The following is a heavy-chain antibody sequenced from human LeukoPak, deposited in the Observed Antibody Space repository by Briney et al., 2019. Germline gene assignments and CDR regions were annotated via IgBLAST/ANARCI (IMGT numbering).Heavy chain of an antibody. CDR3: AKTMVRGVLGASFDY. CDR1: GYSFTTYW. J-gene: IGHJ4*02. D-gene: IGHD3-10*01. V-gene: IGHV5-51*01. CDR2: IYPGDSDT. Sequence: GESLKISCKGSGYSFTTYWIGWVRPMPGKGLEWMGIIYPGDSDTRYSPSFQGQVTISVDKSISTAYLQWSSLKASDTAMYYCAKTMVRGVLGASFDYWGQGTLVTVSS.